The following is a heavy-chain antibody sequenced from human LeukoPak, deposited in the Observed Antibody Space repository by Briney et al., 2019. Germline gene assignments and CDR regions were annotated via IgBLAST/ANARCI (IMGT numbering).Heavy chain of an antibody. J-gene: IGHJ4*02. CDR3: ARDNGYDILTGYGYSFDY. V-gene: IGHV3-30*03. Sequence: GGSLRLSCAASGFTFSRYSMHWVRQGPGKGLEWLAVISYDGSNKNYAHSVKGRFTISRDNSKNTLYLRMNSLRTEDTAVYYCARDNGYDILTGYGYSFDYWGQGTLVTVSS. CDR2: ISYDGSNK. D-gene: IGHD3-9*01. CDR1: GFTFSRYS.